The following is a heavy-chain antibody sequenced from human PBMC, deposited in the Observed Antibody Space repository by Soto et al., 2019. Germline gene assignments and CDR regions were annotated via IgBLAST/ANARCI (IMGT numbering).Heavy chain of an antibody. CDR2: INPDDSET. D-gene: IGHD2-2*03. V-gene: IGHV5-51*01. CDR3: ARHQAPGYCSSPTNFAPFDY. J-gene: IGHJ4*02. CDR1: GYNFNMYW. Sequence: GESLKISCQGSGYNFNMYWIGWVRQMPGKGLEWMGIINPDDSETRYSPSFLGQVTISADKSISTAYLQWSSLEASDTAMYYCARHQAPGYCSSPTNFAPFDYYRRGARVTVTS.